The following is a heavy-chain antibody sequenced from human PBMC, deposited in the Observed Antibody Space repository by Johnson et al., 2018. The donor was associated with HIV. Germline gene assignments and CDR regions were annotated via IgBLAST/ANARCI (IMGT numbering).Heavy chain of an antibody. Sequence: VQLVESGGGVVRPGGSLRLSCAASGFTFDDYGMSWVRQAPGKGLEWVSGINWNGGSTGYADSVKGRFTISRDNAKHSLYLHMNSLRAEDTALYYCARGPYCSSSGCYGSGTYSSAFDIWGQGTMVTVSS. V-gene: IGHV3-20*04. J-gene: IGHJ3*02. D-gene: IGHD2-2*01. CDR2: INWNGGST. CDR1: GFTFDDYG. CDR3: ARGPYCSSSGCYGSGTYSSAFDI.